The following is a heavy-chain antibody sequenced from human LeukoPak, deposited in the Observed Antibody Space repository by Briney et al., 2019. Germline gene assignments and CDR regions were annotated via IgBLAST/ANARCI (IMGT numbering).Heavy chain of an antibody. D-gene: IGHD3-22*01. CDR3: AKGDPYYYDSSGYPPGY. CDR2: ISGSGGST. CDR1: GFTFSSYA. Sequence: GGSLRLSCAASGFTFSSYAMSWVRQAPGKGLEWVSAISGSGGSTYYADSVKGRFTISRDNSKNTLYLQMNSLRAEDTAVYYRAKGDPYYYDSSGYPPGYWGQGTLVTVSS. J-gene: IGHJ4*02. V-gene: IGHV3-23*01.